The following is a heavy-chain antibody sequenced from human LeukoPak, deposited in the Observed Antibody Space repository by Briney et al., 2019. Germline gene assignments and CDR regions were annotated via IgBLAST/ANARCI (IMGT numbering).Heavy chain of an antibody. CDR3: AKSSGYSSDMAQDY. CDR2: INPNSGGT. D-gene: IGHD6-19*01. V-gene: IGHV1-2*02. J-gene: IGHJ4*02. CDR1: GYTITGYY. Sequence: GASVKVSCKASGYTITGYYMHWVRQAPGQGLEWMGWINPNSGGTHYAQKFQGRVTMTRDTSITTAYMEVSRLRSDDTAVYFCAKSSGYSSDMAQDYWGQGTLVTVSS.